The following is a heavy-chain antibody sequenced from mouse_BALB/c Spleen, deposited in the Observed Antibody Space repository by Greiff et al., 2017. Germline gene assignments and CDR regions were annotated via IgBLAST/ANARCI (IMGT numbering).Heavy chain of an antibody. V-gene: IGHV5-6-5*01. CDR2: ISSGGST. CDR3: AREVYFDV. CDR1: GFTFSSYA. J-gene: IGHJ1*01. Sequence: EVHLVESGGGLVKPGGSLKLSCAASGFTFSSYAMSWVRQTPEKRLEWVASISSGGSTYYPDSVKGRFTISRDNARNILYLQMSSLRSEDTAMYYCAREVYFDVWGAGTTVTVSS.